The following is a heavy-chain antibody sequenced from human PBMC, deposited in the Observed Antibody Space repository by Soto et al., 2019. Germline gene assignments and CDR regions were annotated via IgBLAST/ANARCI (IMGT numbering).Heavy chain of an antibody. Sequence: GGSLRLSCTASGFTFTSYNFHWVRQAPGKGLEWMAVISEDGGTEYFADSVRGRFLISKDTSKNTVYLQMNSLRPEDTGVYFCARRLAPTVSALGYWGQGTLVTVSS. J-gene: IGHJ4*02. CDR3: ARRLAPTVSALGY. V-gene: IGHV3-30-3*01. D-gene: IGHD4-4*01. CDR2: ISEDGGTE. CDR1: GFTFTSYN.